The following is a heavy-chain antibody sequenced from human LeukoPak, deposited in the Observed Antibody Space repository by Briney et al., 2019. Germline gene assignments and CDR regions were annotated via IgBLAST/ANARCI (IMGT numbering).Heavy chain of an antibody. D-gene: IGHD2-21*02. CDR1: GGTFNSYA. CDR2: IIPIFGTA. J-gene: IGHJ4*02. V-gene: IGHV1-69*05. CDR3: ARGAGRRYCGGDCYYFDY. Sequence: SVKVSCKASGGTFNSYAISWVRQAPGQGLEWMGRIIPIFGTANYAQKFQGRVTITTDESTSTAYMELSSLRSEDTAVYYCARGAGRRYCGGDCYYFDYWGQGTLVTVSS.